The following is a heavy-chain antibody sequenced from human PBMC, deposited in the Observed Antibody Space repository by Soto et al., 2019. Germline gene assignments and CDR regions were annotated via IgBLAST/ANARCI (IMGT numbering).Heavy chain of an antibody. V-gene: IGHV3-33*01. CDR2: IWYDGSNK. CDR3: ARDRRCFAY. Sequence: QVQLVESGGGVVQPGRSLRLSCAASGFTFSSYGMHWVRQAPGKGLEWVAVIWYDGSNKYYADSVKGRFTISRDNSKNALSLQMNSLRAEDMAVYYCARDRRCFAYGGRGTLVIVSS. J-gene: IGHJ4*02. CDR1: GFTFSSYG.